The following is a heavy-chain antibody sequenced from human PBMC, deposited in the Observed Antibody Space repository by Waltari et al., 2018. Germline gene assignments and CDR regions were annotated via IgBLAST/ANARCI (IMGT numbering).Heavy chain of an antibody. J-gene: IGHJ6*02. CDR1: GFTFSSFW. CDR2: ISTEARYT. CDR3: ARVSRRTYRSPVPGRHYYYGMDV. D-gene: IGHD1-1*01. Sequence: EVQLVESGGGLVQPGDSLRLSCAASGFTFSSFWMTWVRQAPGKGPLGVPRISTEARYTTYADSVKGRFTISRDNARNTLYLQMNRLRAEDTAVYFCARVSRRTYRSPVPGRHYYYGMDVWGQGTTVTVSS. V-gene: IGHV3-74*03.